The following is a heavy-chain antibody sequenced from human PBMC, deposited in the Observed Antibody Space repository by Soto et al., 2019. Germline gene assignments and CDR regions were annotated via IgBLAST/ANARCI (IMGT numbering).Heavy chain of an antibody. CDR3: ARTRSFTLGFYYDGMDV. Sequence: PGESLKIACQGSGYIFASYWIGWGLQGPGEGLEWMGIIYPGDSDTRYSPSFQGQVTISADKSLRTAYLQWTSLKASDTALYYCARTRSFTLGFYYDGMDVWGQGTTVTVSS. CDR1: GYIFASYW. D-gene: IGHD6-6*01. J-gene: IGHJ6*02. V-gene: IGHV5-51*01. CDR2: IYPGDSDT.